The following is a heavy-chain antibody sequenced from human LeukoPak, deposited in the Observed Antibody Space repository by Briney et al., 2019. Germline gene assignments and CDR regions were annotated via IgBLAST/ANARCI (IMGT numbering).Heavy chain of an antibody. CDR2: IHYSGST. D-gene: IGHD6-19*01. J-gene: IGHJ4*02. CDR3: ARDGVAGGFDY. V-gene: IGHV4-59*01. CDR1: GGSIGSYY. Sequence: SETLSLTCTVSGGSIGSYYWNWIRQAPGKGLEWIGYIHYSGSTNHDSSLKSRVTMSVDTSRNQYSLKLSSVTAADTAVYYCARDGVAGGFDYWGQGTLVTVSS.